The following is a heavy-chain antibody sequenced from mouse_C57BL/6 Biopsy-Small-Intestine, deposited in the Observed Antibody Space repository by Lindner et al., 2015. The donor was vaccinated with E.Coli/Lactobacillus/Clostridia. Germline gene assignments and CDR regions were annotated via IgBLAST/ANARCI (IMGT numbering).Heavy chain of an antibody. Sequence: VQLQESGAELVQPGASVKLSCTASGFNIKDYYMHWVIQRTEQGLEWIGRIDPENGETSYAPKFQGKATITVDTSSNTAYLQLSSLTSNDTAVFYCTRALTYWGQGTLVTVSA. J-gene: IGHJ3*01. CDR2: IDPENGET. V-gene: IGHV14-2*01. CDR3: TRALTY. CDR1: GFNIKDYY.